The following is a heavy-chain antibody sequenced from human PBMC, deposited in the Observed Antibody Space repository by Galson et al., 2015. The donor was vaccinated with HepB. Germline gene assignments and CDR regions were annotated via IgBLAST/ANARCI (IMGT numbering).Heavy chain of an antibody. J-gene: IGHJ1*01. CDR1: GFTFSSYA. CDR3: AKDPYDSSTPEYFQH. Sequence: SLRLSCAASGFTFSSYAMSWVRQAPGKGLEWVSAISGSGGSTYYADSVKGRFTISRDNSKNTLYLQMNSLRAEDTAVYYCAKDPYDSSTPEYFQHWGQGTLVTVSS. V-gene: IGHV3-23*01. CDR2: ISGSGGST. D-gene: IGHD3-22*01.